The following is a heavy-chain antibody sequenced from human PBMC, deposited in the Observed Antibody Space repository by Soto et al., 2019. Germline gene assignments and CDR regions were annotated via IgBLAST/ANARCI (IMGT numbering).Heavy chain of an antibody. CDR1: GFTFSSYG. CDR3: ARDGSYYDYIWGSYPTAYFDY. Sequence: QVQLVESGGGVVQPGRSLRLSCAASGFTFSSYGMHWVRQAPGKGLEWVAVIWYDGSNKYYADSVKGRFTISRDNSKNTLYLQMNSLRAEETAVYYCARDGSYYDYIWGSYPTAYFDYWGQGTLVTVSS. D-gene: IGHD3-16*02. J-gene: IGHJ4*02. CDR2: IWYDGSNK. V-gene: IGHV3-33*01.